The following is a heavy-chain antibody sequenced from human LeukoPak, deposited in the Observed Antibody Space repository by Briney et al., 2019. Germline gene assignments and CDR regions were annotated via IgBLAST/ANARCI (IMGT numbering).Heavy chain of an antibody. D-gene: IGHD1-1*01. J-gene: IGHJ4*02. CDR3: ARGLEAEGDDY. CDR2: IYDDNT. Sequence: GGSLRLSCAASGFTVSAYAMAWVRQAPGKGLEWVSTIYDDNTYYADSVKGRFAISTDNSKNTLYLQMNSLRAEDTAVYYCARGLEAEGDDYWGQGTLVTVSS. CDR1: GFTVSAYA. V-gene: IGHV3-66*02.